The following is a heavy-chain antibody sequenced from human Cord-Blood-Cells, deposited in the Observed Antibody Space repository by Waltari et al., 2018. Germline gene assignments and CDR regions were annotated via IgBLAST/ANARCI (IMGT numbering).Heavy chain of an antibody. Sequence: QLQLQESGPGLVKPSETLSLTCTVSGGSISSSSYYWGWIRPPPGKGLEWIGSIYYSGSTYYNPSLKSRVTISVDTSKNQFSLNLSSVTAADTAVYYCARTKGFGSDAFDIWGQGTMVTVSS. D-gene: IGHD3-10*01. J-gene: IGHJ3*02. CDR1: GGSISSSSYY. CDR2: IYYSGST. V-gene: IGHV4-39*07. CDR3: ARTKGFGSDAFDI.